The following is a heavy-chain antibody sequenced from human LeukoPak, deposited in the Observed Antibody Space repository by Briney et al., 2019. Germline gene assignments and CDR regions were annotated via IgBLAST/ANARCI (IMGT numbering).Heavy chain of an antibody. D-gene: IGHD6-6*01. V-gene: IGHV3-53*01. J-gene: IGHJ4*02. CDR3: AREPTYSSSLDY. CDR2: TYSSGTT. Sequence: GGSLRPSCAASGFTVSSNYMSWVRQAPGKGLEYISVTYSSGTTYYADSVRDRLTISRDNSRNTLYLQMNSLRPEDTAVYYCAREPTYSSSLDYWGQGTLVTVSS. CDR1: GFTVSSNY.